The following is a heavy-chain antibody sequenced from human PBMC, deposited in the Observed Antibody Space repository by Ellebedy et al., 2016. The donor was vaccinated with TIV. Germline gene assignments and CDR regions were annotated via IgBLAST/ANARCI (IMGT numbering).Heavy chain of an antibody. CDR1: GFTFSSYA. Sequence: GESLKISCAASGFTFSSYAMHWVRQAPGKGLEWVAVISYDGSNKYYADSVKGRFTISRDNSKNTLYLQMNSLRAEDTAVYYCAKDLFISVRYAFDIWGQGTMVTVSS. V-gene: IGHV3-30*04. CDR3: AKDLFISVRYAFDI. J-gene: IGHJ3*02. CDR2: ISYDGSNK. D-gene: IGHD3-3*01.